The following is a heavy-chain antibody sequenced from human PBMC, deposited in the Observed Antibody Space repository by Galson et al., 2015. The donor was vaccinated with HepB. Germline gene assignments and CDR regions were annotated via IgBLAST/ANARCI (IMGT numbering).Heavy chain of an antibody. CDR1: GGSFSGYY. CDR2: INHSGST. CDR3: AREMETGYYYYMDV. V-gene: IGHV4-34*01. J-gene: IGHJ6*03. D-gene: IGHD1-1*01. Sequence: ETLSLTCAVYGGSFSGYYWSWIRQPPGKGLEWIGEINHSGSTNYNPSLKSRVTISVDTSKNQFSLKLSSVTAADTAVYYCAREMETGYYYYMDVWGKGTTVTVSS.